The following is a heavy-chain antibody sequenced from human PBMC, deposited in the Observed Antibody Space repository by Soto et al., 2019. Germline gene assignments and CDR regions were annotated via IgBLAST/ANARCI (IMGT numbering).Heavy chain of an antibody. D-gene: IGHD4-17*01. CDR1: GFTFSSYA. Sequence: EVQLLESGGGLVQPGGSLRLSCAASGFTFSSYAMSWVRQAPGKGLEWFSVISGSGDSTYYEDSVKGRFTISRDNSKNTLYLQMNSLRAEDTAVYYCEKDATTPDIERFNRWGQGTLVNVSS. CDR3: EKDATTPDIERFNR. V-gene: IGHV3-23*01. J-gene: IGHJ4*02. CDR2: ISGSGDST.